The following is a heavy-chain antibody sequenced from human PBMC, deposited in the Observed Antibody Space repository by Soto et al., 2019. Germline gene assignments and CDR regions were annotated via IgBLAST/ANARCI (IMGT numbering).Heavy chain of an antibody. CDR3: ARRFIGNWGEKFDY. V-gene: IGHV4-61*03. D-gene: IGHD7-27*01. CDR2: FYYSGST. Sequence: QVQLQESGPGLVKPSETLSLTCTVSGDSVSSTSSYWTWIGQPPGKGLEWIGYFYYSGSTNYNPSLKSRVTISGDTSKNHFSLKLNSVTAADTAVYYCARRFIGNWGEKFDYWGQGNLVTVSS. J-gene: IGHJ4*02. CDR1: GDSVSSTSSY.